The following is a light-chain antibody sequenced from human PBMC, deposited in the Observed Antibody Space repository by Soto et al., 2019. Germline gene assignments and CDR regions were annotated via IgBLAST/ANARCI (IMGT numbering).Light chain of an antibody. J-gene: IGKJ4*01. CDR1: QSVSSY. Sequence: EIVLTQSPGTLSFSPGERATLSRRASQSVSSYLAWYQQKPGQAPRLLIYGASTRATGIPARFSGSGSGTEFTLTISSLQSEDFAVYYCQQYNNWPLTFGAGTKVDIK. CDR3: QQYNNWPLT. V-gene: IGKV3-15*01. CDR2: GAS.